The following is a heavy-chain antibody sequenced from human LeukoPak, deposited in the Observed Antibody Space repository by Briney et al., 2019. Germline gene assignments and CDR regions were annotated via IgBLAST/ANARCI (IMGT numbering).Heavy chain of an antibody. D-gene: IGHD3-22*01. V-gene: IGHV4-31*03. Sequence: SETLSLTCTVSGGSIRSTSFYWGWIRQPPGKGLEWIGYIYYSGSTYYNPSLKSRVTISVDTSKNQFSLKLSSVTAADTAVYYCAATIYDSSGYYYRYWGQGTLVTVSS. J-gene: IGHJ4*02. CDR3: AATIYDSSGYYYRY. CDR1: GGSIRSTSFY. CDR2: IYYSGST.